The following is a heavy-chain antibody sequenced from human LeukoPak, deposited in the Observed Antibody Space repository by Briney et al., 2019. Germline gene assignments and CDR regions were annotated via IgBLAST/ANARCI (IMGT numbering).Heavy chain of an antibody. Sequence: GGSLRLSCTGSGFTVSSSYMSWVRQTPGKGLEWVSGIYSGGTTYHADSVKGRVTISRDGSKNTVYLQMNSLRAEDTAVYYCARDRRDGYCLGHWGQGTLVTVSS. V-gene: IGHV3-66*01. CDR2: IYSGGTT. D-gene: IGHD5-24*01. CDR3: ARDRRDGYCLGH. CDR1: GFTVSSSY. J-gene: IGHJ4*02.